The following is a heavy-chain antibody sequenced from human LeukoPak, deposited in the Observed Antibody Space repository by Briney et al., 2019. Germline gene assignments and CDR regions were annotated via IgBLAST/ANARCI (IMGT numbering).Heavy chain of an antibody. CDR3: AKDQDVAAADYYFDY. V-gene: IGHV3-30*18. Sequence: GGSLRLSCAASGFTFSSYGMHWVRQAPGKGLEWVAVISYDGGNKYSADSVKGRFTISRDNSKNTLYLQMNSLRAEDTAIYYCAKDQDVAAADYYFDYWGQGALVTVSS. CDR1: GFTFSSYG. D-gene: IGHD6-13*01. J-gene: IGHJ4*02. CDR2: ISYDGGNK.